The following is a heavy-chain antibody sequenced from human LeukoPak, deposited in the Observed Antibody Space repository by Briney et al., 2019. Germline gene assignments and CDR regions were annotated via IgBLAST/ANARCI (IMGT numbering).Heavy chain of an antibody. Sequence: GGSLRLSCAASGFTFSNAWMSWVRQAPGKGLEWVSAISGSGGITNYADSVKGRFTISRDNSKNTLYLQMNSLRAEDTAVYYCAGRPKPYYFDYWGQGTLVTVSS. V-gene: IGHV3-23*01. J-gene: IGHJ4*02. CDR1: GFTFSNAW. D-gene: IGHD1-14*01. CDR2: ISGSGGIT. CDR3: AGRPKPYYFDY.